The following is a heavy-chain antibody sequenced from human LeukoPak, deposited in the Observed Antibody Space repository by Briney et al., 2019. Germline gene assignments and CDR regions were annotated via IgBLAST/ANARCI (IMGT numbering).Heavy chain of an antibody. J-gene: IGHJ2*01. Sequence: KSGESLKISCKGSGYTFTSYWIGWIRQMPEKGLEWMGIIYPADSDTRYSPSLQGQVTISADKSISTAYLQWSSLKASDTAMYYCARHLTNWYFDLWGRGTLVTVSS. CDR2: IYPADSDT. V-gene: IGHV5-51*01. CDR3: ARHLTNWYFDL. CDR1: GYTFTSYW.